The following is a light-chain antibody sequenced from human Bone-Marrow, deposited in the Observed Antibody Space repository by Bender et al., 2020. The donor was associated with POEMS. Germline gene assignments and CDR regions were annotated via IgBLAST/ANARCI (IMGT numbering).Light chain of an antibody. J-gene: IGLJ1*01. CDR3: QAWDSSAAYV. CDR2: QDS. V-gene: IGLV3-1*01. Sequence: SYELTQPPSLSVSPGQTATITCSGDKLGDRYVSWYQHKAGQSPVSIIYQDSHRPSGIPERFSGSNSGNTATLTISGTQAIDEADYYCQAWDSSAAYVFGPGTKVNVL. CDR1: KLGDRY.